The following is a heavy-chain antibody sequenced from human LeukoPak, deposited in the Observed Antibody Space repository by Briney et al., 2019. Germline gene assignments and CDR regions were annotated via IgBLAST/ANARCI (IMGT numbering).Heavy chain of an antibody. Sequence: GGSLRLSCAASGFTFSSYSMNWVRQAPGKGLEWVSSISSSSSYIYYADSVKGRFTISRDNAKNSLYLQMNSLRAEDTAVYYCARDAGRESGSYQNTGDFDYWGQGTLVTVSS. J-gene: IGHJ4*02. CDR2: ISSSSSYI. CDR1: GFTFSSYS. D-gene: IGHD1-26*01. V-gene: IGHV3-21*01. CDR3: ARDAGRESGSYQNTGDFDY.